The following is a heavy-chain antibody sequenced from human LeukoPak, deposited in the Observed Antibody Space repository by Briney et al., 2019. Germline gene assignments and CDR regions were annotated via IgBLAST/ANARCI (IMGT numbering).Heavy chain of an antibody. CDR2: ISSSSSYI. CDR3: ARVRDDYDSSGYYGSAFDI. CDR1: GFTFSSNS. D-gene: IGHD3-22*01. J-gene: IGHJ3*02. V-gene: IGHV3-21*01. Sequence: GGSLRLSCAASGFTFSSNSMNWVRQAPGKGLEWVSSISSSSSYIYYADSVKGRFTISRDNAKNSLYLQMNSLSAEDTAVYYCARVRDDYDSSGYYGSAFDIWGQGTMVTVSS.